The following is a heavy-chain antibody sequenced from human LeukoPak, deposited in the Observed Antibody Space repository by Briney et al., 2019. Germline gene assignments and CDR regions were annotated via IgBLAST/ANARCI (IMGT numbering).Heavy chain of an antibody. V-gene: IGHV6-1*01. Sequence: SQTLSLTCAISGDSVSRDSIAWNWIRQSPSRGLEWLGRTYYKSTWYNDYAVSVKGRITINPDTSKNQFSLQLNSVTPEDTAVYYCARGTGWPQFDYWGQGTLVTVSS. CDR2: TYYKSTWYN. D-gene: IGHD6-19*01. CDR3: ARGTGWPQFDY. J-gene: IGHJ4*02. CDR1: GDSVSRDSIA.